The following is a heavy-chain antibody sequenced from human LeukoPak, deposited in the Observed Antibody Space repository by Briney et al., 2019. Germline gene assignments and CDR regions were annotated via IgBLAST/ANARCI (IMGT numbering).Heavy chain of an antibody. CDR2: INHSGST. CDR3: ARGTHCSGGSCYYNWFDP. V-gene: IGHV4-34*01. CDR1: GGSFSGYY. Sequence: SETLSLTCAVYGGSFSGYYWSWIRQPPGKGLEWIGEINHSGSTNYKPSLKSRVTIPVDTSKNQFSLKLRSVTAADTAVYYCARGTHCSGGSCYYNWFDPWGQGTLVTVSS. J-gene: IGHJ5*02. D-gene: IGHD2-15*01.